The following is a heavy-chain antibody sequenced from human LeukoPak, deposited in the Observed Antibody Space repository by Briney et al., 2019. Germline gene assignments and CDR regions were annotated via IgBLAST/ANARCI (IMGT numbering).Heavy chain of an antibody. Sequence: SETLSLTCTVSGGSISGSTYHWGWIRQPPGKGLEWIGSINYSGATYYNPSLESRVTISVDTSKNQFSLKLSSVTAADTAVYYCARLPSSRRYYGSGSYYKPVVDMCYFDYWGQGTLVTVSS. V-gene: IGHV4-39*01. CDR3: ARLPSSRRYYGSGSYYKPVVDMCYFDY. CDR2: INYSGAT. CDR1: GGSISGSTYH. J-gene: IGHJ4*02. D-gene: IGHD3-10*01.